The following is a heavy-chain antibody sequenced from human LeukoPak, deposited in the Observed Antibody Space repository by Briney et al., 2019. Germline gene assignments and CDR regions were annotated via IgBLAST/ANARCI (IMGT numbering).Heavy chain of an antibody. V-gene: IGHV3-74*01. CDR2: INTDASST. J-gene: IGHJ5*02. Sequence: GGSLRLSCAASGFTFSSYWMHWVRQAPGKGLVWVSRINTDASSTSYADSVKGRFTISRDNAKNTLYLQMNSLRAEDTALYYCARLRLNGYSSLNWFDPWGQGTLVTVSS. CDR1: GFTFSSYW. CDR3: ARLRLNGYSSLNWFDP. D-gene: IGHD5-24*01.